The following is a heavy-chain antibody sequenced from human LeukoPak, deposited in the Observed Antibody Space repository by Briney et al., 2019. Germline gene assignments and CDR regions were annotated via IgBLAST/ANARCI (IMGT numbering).Heavy chain of an antibody. CDR1: GGSFSGYY. V-gene: IGHV4-59*01. D-gene: IGHD5-12*01. CDR2: IYYSGST. CDR3: ARDGGDGYNFASGYYYGMDV. J-gene: IGHJ6*02. Sequence: PSETLSLTCAVYGGSFSGYYWSWIRQPPGKGLEWIGYIYYSGSTNYNPSLKSRVTISVDTSKNQFSLKLSSVTAADTAVYYCARDGGDGYNFASGYYYGMDVWGQGTTVTVSS.